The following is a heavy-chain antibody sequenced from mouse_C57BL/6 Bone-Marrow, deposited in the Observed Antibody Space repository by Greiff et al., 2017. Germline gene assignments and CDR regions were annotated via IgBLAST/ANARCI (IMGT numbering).Heavy chain of an antibody. J-gene: IGHJ4*01. V-gene: IGHV1-42*01. CDR3: ARFDYDSAMDY. CDR1: GYSFTGYY. Sequence: EVQLQQSGPELVKPGASVKISCKASGYSFTGYYMNWVKQSPEKSLEWIGDINPSTGGTTYNQKFKDKATLTVDQSSSTAYMQLKSLTSEDSAVYYCARFDYDSAMDYWGQGTSVTVSS. CDR2: INPSTGGT. D-gene: IGHD2-4*01.